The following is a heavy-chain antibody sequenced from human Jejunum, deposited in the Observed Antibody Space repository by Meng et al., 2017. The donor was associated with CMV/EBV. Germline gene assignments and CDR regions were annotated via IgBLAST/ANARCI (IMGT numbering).Heavy chain of an antibody. Sequence: SGFTFSSYSMNWVRQAPGKGLEWVSSISSSSSYIYYADSVKGRFTISRDNAKNSLYLQMNSLRAEDTAVYYCTSQSLNGWSYFEYWGQGTLVTVSS. J-gene: IGHJ4*02. D-gene: IGHD6-19*01. V-gene: IGHV3-21*01. CDR3: TSQSLNGWSYFEY. CDR1: GFTFSSYS. CDR2: ISSSSSYI.